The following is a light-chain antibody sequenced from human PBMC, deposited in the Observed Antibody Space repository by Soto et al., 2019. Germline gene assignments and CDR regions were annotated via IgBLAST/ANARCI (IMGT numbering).Light chain of an antibody. CDR1: SSNIGSNT. V-gene: IGLV1-44*01. J-gene: IGLJ2*01. Sequence: QSVLTQPPSASGTPGQRVTISCSGSSSNIGSNTVNWYQQLPGTAPKLLIYSHEQRPSGVPDRFSGSKSGTSASLAISGLQSEDEADYYCAAWDDGLNGVVFGGGTKLTVL. CDR3: AAWDDGLNGVV. CDR2: SHE.